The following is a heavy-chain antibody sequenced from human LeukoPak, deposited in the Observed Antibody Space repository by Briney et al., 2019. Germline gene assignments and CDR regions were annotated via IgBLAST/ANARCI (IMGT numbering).Heavy chain of an antibody. CDR2: IIPVFGTS. D-gene: IGHD3-10*01. CDR3: AREGRGSGTYYKDAFDI. V-gene: IGHV1-69*01. J-gene: IGHJ3*02. Sequence: SVKVSCKASGGTFSRYAITWVRQAPGQGLEWMGGIIPVFGTSNYAQKFQGRVTITADGSTSTAYMDLSSLRSEDTAVYYCAREGRGSGTYYKDAFDIWGQGTMVTVSS. CDR1: GGTFSRYA.